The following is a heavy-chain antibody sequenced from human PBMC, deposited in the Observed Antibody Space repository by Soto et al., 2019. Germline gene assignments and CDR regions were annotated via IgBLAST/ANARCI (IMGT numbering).Heavy chain of an antibody. CDR2: IYAGDSDT. J-gene: IGHJ6*02. V-gene: IGHV5-51*01. CDR3: AASIFYYGMDV. CDR1: GYTFTNYW. Sequence: GESLTNSCKGSGYTFTNYWIVWVFQMPGKGLECMGIIYAGDSDTKYNTSFQGQVTISADKSITTTYLRWTSLKASDTGIYYCAASIFYYGMDVWGQGTTVTVSS.